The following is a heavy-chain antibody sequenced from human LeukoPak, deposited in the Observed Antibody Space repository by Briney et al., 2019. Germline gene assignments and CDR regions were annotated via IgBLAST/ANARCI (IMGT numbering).Heavy chain of an antibody. V-gene: IGHV4-34*01. CDR3: ARERASCYFDY. Sequence: SETLSLTCAVYGGSFSGYYWSWIRQPPGKGLEWIGEINHSGSTNYNPSLKSRVTISVDTSKNQFSLKLSSVTAADTAVYYCARERASCYFDYWGQGTLVTVSS. CDR1: GGSFSGYY. D-gene: IGHD2-2*01. J-gene: IGHJ4*02. CDR2: INHSGST.